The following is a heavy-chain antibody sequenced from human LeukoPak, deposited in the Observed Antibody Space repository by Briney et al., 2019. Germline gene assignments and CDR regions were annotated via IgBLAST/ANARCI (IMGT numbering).Heavy chain of an antibody. CDR2: ITGSGDGT. CDR1: GFTFSTYA. Sequence: PGGSLRLSCAASGFTFSTYAMTWVRQAPGKGLEWVSSITGSGDGTSAADSVTGRFSISRDNSKSTLYLQMNSLRVEDTAAYYCAKAGLVRGGALDSWGQGTLVTVSS. CDR3: AKAGLVRGGALDS. V-gene: IGHV3-23*01. D-gene: IGHD4/OR15-4a*01. J-gene: IGHJ4*02.